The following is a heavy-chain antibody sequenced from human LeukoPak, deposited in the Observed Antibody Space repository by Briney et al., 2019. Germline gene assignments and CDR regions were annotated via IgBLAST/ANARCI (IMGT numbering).Heavy chain of an antibody. D-gene: IGHD5-12*01. CDR1: GFTFDDYA. CDR3: AKGDIVATTAFDY. V-gene: IGHV3-9*01. Sequence: GGSLRLSCAASGFTFDDYAMHWVRQAPGKGLEWVSGISWNSGSIGYADSVKGRFTISRDNAKNSLYLQMNSLRAEVTALYYCAKGDIVATTAFDYWGQGTLVTVSS. J-gene: IGHJ4*02. CDR2: ISWNSGSI.